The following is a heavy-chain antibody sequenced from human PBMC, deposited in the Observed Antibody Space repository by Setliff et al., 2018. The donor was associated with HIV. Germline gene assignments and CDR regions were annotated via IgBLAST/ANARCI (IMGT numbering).Heavy chain of an antibody. CDR2: IYTSGST. CDR3: ARDRCSGCYRLDY. V-gene: IGHV4-61*02. J-gene: IGHJ4*02. CDR1: GGSISSGSYY. D-gene: IGHD6-19*01. Sequence: PSETLSLTCTVSGGSISSGSYYWSWIRQPAGKGLEWIGRIYTSGSTNYNPSLKSRVTISVDTSKNQFSLKLSSVTAADTAVYYCARDRCSGCYRLDYWGQGTLVTVSS.